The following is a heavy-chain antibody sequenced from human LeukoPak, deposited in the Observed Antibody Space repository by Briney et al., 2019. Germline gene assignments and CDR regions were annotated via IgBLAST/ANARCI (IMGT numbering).Heavy chain of an antibody. Sequence: SETLSLTCTVSGGSISSYYWSWIRQPPGKGLEWIGYIYYSGSTDYNPSLKSRVTISVDTSKNQFSLKLSSVTAADTAVYYCARRPLGVPAAGFDPWGQGTLVTVPS. CDR2: IYYSGST. V-gene: IGHV4-59*01. J-gene: IGHJ5*02. CDR1: GGSISSYY. CDR3: ARRPLGVPAAGFDP. D-gene: IGHD2-2*01.